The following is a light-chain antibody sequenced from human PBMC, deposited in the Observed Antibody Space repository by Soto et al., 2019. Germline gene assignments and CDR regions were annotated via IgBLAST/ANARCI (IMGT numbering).Light chain of an antibody. J-gene: IGLJ2*01. V-gene: IGLV2-8*01. Sequence: QSALTQPPSASGSPGQSVTISCIGTSSDVGGYNYVSWYQQHPGKAPKLMIYEVSKRPSGVPDRFSGFKSGNTASLTVSGLQAEYEADYYCSSYAASNNLGVFGGGTELTVL. CDR2: EVS. CDR1: SSDVGGYNY. CDR3: SSYAASNNLGV.